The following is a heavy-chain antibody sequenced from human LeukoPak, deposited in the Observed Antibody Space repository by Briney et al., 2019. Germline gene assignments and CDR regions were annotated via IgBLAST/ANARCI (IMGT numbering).Heavy chain of an antibody. D-gene: IGHD1-26*01. CDR3: ARVLSGSYPVDY. V-gene: IGHV3-7*01. J-gene: IGHJ4*02. CDR1: GFTFSSHW. Sequence: GGSLRLSCAASGFTFSSHWMSWVRQAPGKGLEWVANIKQDGSEKYYVDSVKGRFTISRDNAKNSLYLQMNSLRAEDTAVYYCARVLSGSYPVDYWGQGTLVTVSS. CDR2: IKQDGSEK.